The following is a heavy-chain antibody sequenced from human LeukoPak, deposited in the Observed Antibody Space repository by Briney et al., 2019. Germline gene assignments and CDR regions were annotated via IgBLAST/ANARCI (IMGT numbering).Heavy chain of an antibody. CDR1: GYTFSGYY. V-gene: IGHV1-2*02. CDR2: INPDGGVT. J-gene: IGHJ4*02. CDR3: ARDGGDGYNFYY. Sequence: GASVEVSCKAPGYTFSGYYMHWLRQAPGQGLEWMVWINPDGGVTNYAQKFQGRVTMTRDTSISTAYMELSRLRSDDTAVYYCARDGGDGYNFYYWGQGTLVTVSS. D-gene: IGHD5-24*01.